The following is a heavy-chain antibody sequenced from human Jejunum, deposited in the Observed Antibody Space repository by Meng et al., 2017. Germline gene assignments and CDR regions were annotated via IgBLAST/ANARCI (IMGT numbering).Heavy chain of an antibody. V-gene: IGHV7-4-1*02. CDR2: INTKTGNP. CDR3: ATSGGGFDY. Sequence: VKLVQAGFEFKKPGASVTVSCMASAYTFTNYDINWVRQAPGQGLEWMGWINTKTGNPMYAQGFTGRFVFSLDTSVSTAHLHISTLTPEDTAVYYCATSGGGFDYWGQGTLVTVSS. D-gene: IGHD1-26*01. J-gene: IGHJ4*02. CDR1: AYTFTNYD.